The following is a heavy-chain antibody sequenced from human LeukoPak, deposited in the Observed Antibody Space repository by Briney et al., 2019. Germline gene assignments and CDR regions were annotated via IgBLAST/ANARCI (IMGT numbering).Heavy chain of an antibody. CDR1: GGSISSYY. Sequence: SSKTLSLTCTVSGGSISSYYWSWIRQPPGKGLEWIGYIYYSGSTNYNPSLKSRVTISVDTSKNQFSLKLSSVTAADTAVYYCARDPGYYGSGSYLDYWGQGTLVTVSS. CDR3: ARDPGYYGSGSYLDY. CDR2: IYYSGST. D-gene: IGHD3-10*01. V-gene: IGHV4-59*01. J-gene: IGHJ4*02.